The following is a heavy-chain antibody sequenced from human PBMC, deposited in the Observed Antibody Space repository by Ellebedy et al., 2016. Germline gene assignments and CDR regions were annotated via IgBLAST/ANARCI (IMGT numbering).Heavy chain of an antibody. J-gene: IGHJ5*02. CDR1: GGPVINPGAY. D-gene: IGHD3-22*01. V-gene: IGHV4-61*08. CDR2: IYHSGST. CDR3: ARGLYFDSSGYHYWFDP. Sequence: SETLSLXXSVTGGPVINPGAYWSWIRQPPGRALEWIGYIYHSGSTKINPSLKSRVTMSVDTSKKEFSLRLSSVTAADTAVYFCARGLYFDSSGYHYWFDPWGQGTLVTVSP.